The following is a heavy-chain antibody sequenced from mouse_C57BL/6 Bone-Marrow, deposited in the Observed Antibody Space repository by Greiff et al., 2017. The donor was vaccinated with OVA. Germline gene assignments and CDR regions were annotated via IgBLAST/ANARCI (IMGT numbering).Heavy chain of an antibody. J-gene: IGHJ3*01. D-gene: IGHD4-1*01. CDR3: TRDRTVGFAY. V-gene: IGHV5-9-1*02. Sequence: EVMLVESGEGLVKPGGSLKLSCAASGFTFSSYAMSWVRQTPEKRLEWVAYISSGGDYIYYADTVKGRFTISRDNARNTLYLQMSSLKSEDTAMYYCTRDRTVGFAYWGQGTLVTVSA. CDR1: GFTFSSYA. CDR2: ISSGGDYI.